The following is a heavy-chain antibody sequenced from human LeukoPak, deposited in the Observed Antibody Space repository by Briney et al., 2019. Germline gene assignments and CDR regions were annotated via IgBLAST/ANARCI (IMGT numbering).Heavy chain of an antibody. CDR2: INSDGSST. V-gene: IGHV3-74*01. J-gene: IGHJ6*04. Sequence: GGSLRLSCAASGFTVSSYWMHWVRQAPGKGLVWVSRINSDGSSTSYADSVKGRFTISRDNAKNTLYLQMNSLRAEDTAVYYCASLSYYDILTGYYGMDVWGKGTTVTVSS. D-gene: IGHD3-9*01. CDR1: GFTVSSYW. CDR3: ASLSYYDILTGYYGMDV.